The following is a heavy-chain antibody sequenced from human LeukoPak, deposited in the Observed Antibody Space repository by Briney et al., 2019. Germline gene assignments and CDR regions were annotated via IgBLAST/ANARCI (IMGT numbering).Heavy chain of an antibody. J-gene: IGHJ4*02. Sequence: ASVKVSCKTSGYTFTGYYIHWVRQAAGQGLEWMGWINPNSGGTNYAQKFQGRVTMTRDTSVTTAYMELRRLRSDDTAVYFCASLNCNNGVCYNFDYWGQGTLVTVSS. CDR1: GYTFTGYY. D-gene: IGHD2-8*01. V-gene: IGHV1-2*02. CDR3: ASLNCNNGVCYNFDY. CDR2: INPNSGGT.